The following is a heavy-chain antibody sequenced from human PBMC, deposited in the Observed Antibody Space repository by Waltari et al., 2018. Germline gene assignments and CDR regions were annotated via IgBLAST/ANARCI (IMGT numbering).Heavy chain of an antibody. V-gene: IGHV4-38-2*02. Sequence: QVQLKESGPGLVLPSETLSLTCTVSGYSISDGYYWAWIRQSPDKGLEWIGNIYHSGTTSYNLSLKRRVTISVDTSKNQFSLRLISMTAADTAVYYCATIFGAAFDYWGQGIPVAVSS. CDR2: IYHSGTT. CDR1: GYSISDGYY. CDR3: ATIFGAAFDY. D-gene: IGHD3-3*01. J-gene: IGHJ4*02.